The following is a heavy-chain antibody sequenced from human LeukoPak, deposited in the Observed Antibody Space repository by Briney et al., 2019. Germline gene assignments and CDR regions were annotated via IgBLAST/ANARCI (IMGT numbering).Heavy chain of an antibody. Sequence: GGSLRLSCAPSGFTVSSSYVSWVRQAPGKGLEWVSVIYSGGNTYYADSVKGRFTISRDNSKNTLYLQMNSLRAEDTAVYYCARVIGTPLTGFAFDYWGQGTLVTVSS. V-gene: IGHV3-53*01. J-gene: IGHJ4*02. CDR3: ARVIGTPLTGFAFDY. CDR1: GFTVSSSY. D-gene: IGHD3-9*01. CDR2: IYSGGNT.